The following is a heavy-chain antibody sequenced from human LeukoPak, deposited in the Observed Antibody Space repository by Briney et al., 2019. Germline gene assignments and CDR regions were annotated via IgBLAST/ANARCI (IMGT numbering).Heavy chain of an antibody. Sequence: ASVEVSCKASGYTFTSYDINWVRQATGQGLEWMGWMNPNSGNTGYAQKFQGRVTMTRNTSISTAYMELSSLRSEDTAVYYCARKTYYYGSGSYYNAWGQGTLVTVSS. J-gene: IGHJ5*02. CDR1: GYTFTSYD. D-gene: IGHD3-10*01. V-gene: IGHV1-8*01. CDR3: ARKTYYYGSGSYYNA. CDR2: MNPNSGNT.